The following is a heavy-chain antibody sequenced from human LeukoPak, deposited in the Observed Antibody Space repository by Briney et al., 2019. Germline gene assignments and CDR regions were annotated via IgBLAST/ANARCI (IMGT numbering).Heavy chain of an antibody. V-gene: IGHV3-23*01. D-gene: IGHD2-2*01. Sequence: GFLRLSCAASGFIFSHYTMTWVRQAPGKGLEWVSSINGSGDATKYADSVMGRFTISRDNSKNTVSLQMNSLRAEDTAVYYCARDRGGYCSSTSCFDDYWGQGTLVTVSS. CDR3: ARDRGGYCSSTSCFDDY. J-gene: IGHJ4*02. CDR2: INGSGDAT. CDR1: GFIFSHYT.